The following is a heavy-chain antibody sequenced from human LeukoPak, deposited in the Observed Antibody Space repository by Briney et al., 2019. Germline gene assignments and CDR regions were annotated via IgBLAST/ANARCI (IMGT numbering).Heavy chain of an antibody. J-gene: IGHJ3*02. CDR3: ARAMIVVQYAFDI. V-gene: IGHV3-21*04. CDR2: ISSSSSYI. D-gene: IGHD3-22*01. CDR1: GFTFSSYS. Sequence: GGSLRLSCAASGFTFSSYSMNWVRQAPGKGLEWVSSISSSSSYIYYADSVKGRFTISRDNAKNSLYLQMNSLRAEDTAVYYCARAMIVVQYAFDIWGQGTMVTVSS.